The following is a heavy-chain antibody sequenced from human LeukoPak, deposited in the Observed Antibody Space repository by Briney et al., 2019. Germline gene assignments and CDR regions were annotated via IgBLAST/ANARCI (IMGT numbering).Heavy chain of an antibody. Sequence: PSETLSLTCAVYGGSFSGYYWSWIRQPPGKGLEWIGEINHSGSTNYNPSLKSRVTISVDTSKNQFSLKLSPVTAADTAVYYCARGGRIVVVPAAIVRWFDPWGQGTLVTVSS. V-gene: IGHV4-34*01. D-gene: IGHD2-2*02. J-gene: IGHJ5*02. CDR2: INHSGST. CDR3: ARGGRIVVVPAAIVRWFDP. CDR1: GGSFSGYY.